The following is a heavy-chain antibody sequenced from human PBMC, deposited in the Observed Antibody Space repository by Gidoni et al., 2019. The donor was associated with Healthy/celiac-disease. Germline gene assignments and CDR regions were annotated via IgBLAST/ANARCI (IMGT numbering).Heavy chain of an antibody. CDR3: ARDNDSSGYYYD. CDR1: GGSISSSSYY. CDR2: IYYSGST. J-gene: IGHJ4*02. V-gene: IGHV4-39*07. Sequence: QLQLQASGPGLVKPSETLSLTCTVSGGSISSSSYYWGWIRQPPGKGLEWIGSIYYSGSTYYNPSLKSRVTISVDTSKNQFSLKLSSVTAADTAVYYCARDNDSSGYYYDWGQGTLVTVSS. D-gene: IGHD3-22*01.